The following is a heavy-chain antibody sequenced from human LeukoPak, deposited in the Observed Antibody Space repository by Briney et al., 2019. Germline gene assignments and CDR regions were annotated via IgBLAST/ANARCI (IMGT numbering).Heavy chain of an antibody. CDR3: ARIYYDSSGYHDY. D-gene: IGHD3-22*01. CDR1: GFTFGDYA. Sequence: GGSLRLSCTASGFTFGDYAMRWFRQAPGKGLEWVGFIRSKAYGGTTEYAASVKGRFTISRDDSKSIAYLQMNSLKTEDTAVYYCARIYYDSSGYHDYWGQGTLVTVSS. V-gene: IGHV3-49*03. J-gene: IGHJ4*02. CDR2: IRSKAYGGTT.